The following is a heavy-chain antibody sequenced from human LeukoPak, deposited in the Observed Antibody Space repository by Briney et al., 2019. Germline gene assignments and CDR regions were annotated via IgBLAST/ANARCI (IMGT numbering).Heavy chain of an antibody. V-gene: IGHV3-7*01. CDR1: GFTFSSYW. J-gene: IGHJ4*02. Sequence: GGSLRLSCAASGFTFSSYWMSWVRQAPGKGLEWVANIKQDGSEKNYVDSVKGRFPISRDNAKNSLYLQMNSLRAEDTAVYYCAKTGFEGGSSWPHFDYWGQGTLVTVSS. CDR3: AKTGFEGGSSWPHFDY. D-gene: IGHD6-13*01. CDR2: IKQDGSEK.